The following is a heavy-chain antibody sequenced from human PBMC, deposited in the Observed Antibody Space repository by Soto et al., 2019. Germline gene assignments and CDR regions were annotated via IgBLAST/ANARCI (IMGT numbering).Heavy chain of an antibody. CDR2: INWNSDTI. V-gene: IGHV3-9*01. CDR3: AMSNSNDLYYHFES. CDR1: GFTFDDYA. Sequence: LRLSCSASGFTFDDYAMHWVRQAPGKGLEWVSGINWNSDTIGYADSVKGRFTVSRDNAKGSLLLQMSSLRAEDTAVYFCAMSNSNDLYYHFESWGQGTPVTVSS. J-gene: IGHJ4*02. D-gene: IGHD3-22*01.